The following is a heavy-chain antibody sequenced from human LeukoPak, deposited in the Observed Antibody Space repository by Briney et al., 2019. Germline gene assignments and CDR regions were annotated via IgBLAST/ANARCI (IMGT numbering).Heavy chain of an antibody. V-gene: IGHV1-2*02. CDR3: ATSDRIRGPLDY. CDR2: INPNSGGT. Sequence: ASVKVSCKASGYTFTGYYMHWVRQAPGQGLEWMGWINPNSGGTNYAQKFQGRVTMTRDTSISTAYMELSSLRSEDTAVYYCATSDRIRGPLDYWGQGTLVTVSS. J-gene: IGHJ4*02. CDR1: GYTFTGYY. D-gene: IGHD3-10*01.